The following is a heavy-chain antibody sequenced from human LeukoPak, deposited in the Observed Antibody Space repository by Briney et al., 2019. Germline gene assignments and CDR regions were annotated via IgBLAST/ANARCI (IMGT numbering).Heavy chain of an antibody. CDR1: GGSISSGSYY. Sequence: SQTLSLTCTVSGGSISSGSYYWSWIRQPAGKGLEWIGRIYTSGSTNYNPSLKSRVTISVDTSKNQFSLKLSSVTAADTAVYYCARVVLTGYSNWFDPWGQGTLVTVSS. V-gene: IGHV4-61*02. D-gene: IGHD3-9*01. CDR2: IYTSGST. CDR3: ARVVLTGYSNWFDP. J-gene: IGHJ5*02.